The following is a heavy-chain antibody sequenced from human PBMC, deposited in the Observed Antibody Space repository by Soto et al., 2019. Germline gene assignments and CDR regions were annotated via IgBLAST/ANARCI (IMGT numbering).Heavy chain of an antibody. V-gene: IGHV4-59*01. CDR2: VYDTGDT. J-gene: IGHJ4*02. CDR3: VRGSGVTAFDF. Sequence: SETLSLTCSVSFGSISGYYWSWIRQPPGKALEWIGYVYDTGDTNYNPSLRNRVAISVDTSKNQFSLKLRSVTAADTAVYFCVRGSGVTAFDFWGQGTQVTVSS. D-gene: IGHD2-21*02. CDR1: FGSISGYY.